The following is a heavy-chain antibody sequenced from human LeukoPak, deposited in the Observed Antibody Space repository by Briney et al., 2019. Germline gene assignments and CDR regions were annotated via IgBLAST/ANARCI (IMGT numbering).Heavy chain of an antibody. J-gene: IGHJ4*02. Sequence: RASETLSLTCTVSGGSISSGGYYWSWIRQHPGKGLEWIGYIYYSGSTYYNPSLKSRVTISVDTSKNQFSLKLSSVTVADTAVYYCARQPQYSSGLDYWGQGTLVTVSS. D-gene: IGHD6-19*01. CDR3: ARQPQYSSGLDY. CDR1: GGSISSGGYY. V-gene: IGHV4-31*03. CDR2: IYYSGST.